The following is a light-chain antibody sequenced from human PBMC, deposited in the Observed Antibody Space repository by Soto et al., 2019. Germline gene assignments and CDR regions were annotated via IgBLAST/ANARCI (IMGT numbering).Light chain of an antibody. J-gene: IGKJ4*01. V-gene: IGKV3-15*01. Sequence: EIVMTQSPATLSVSPGERATLSCRASQSVSSNLAWYQQKPGQAPRLLIYGASTRATGIPARFSGSGSGTEFTATNSSLQSEDFAVYYCQQYTNWPPLTFGGGTKVEI. CDR3: QQYTNWPPLT. CDR2: GAS. CDR1: QSVSSN.